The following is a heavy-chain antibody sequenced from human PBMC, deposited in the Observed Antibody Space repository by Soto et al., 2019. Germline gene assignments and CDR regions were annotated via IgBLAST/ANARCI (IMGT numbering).Heavy chain of an antibody. V-gene: IGHV4-34*01. CDR2: INHSGST. D-gene: IGHD3-10*01. CDR1: GGSFSGYY. J-gene: IGHJ2*01. Sequence: QVHLQQWGAGLLKPSETLSLTCAVYGGSFSGYYWSWIRQPPGKGLEWIGEINHSGSTNYNPSLKSRASRSVGTSNIQFSRKLSSVTAADTAVYYCARGRGDGYNQHWYFDLRGRGTLVTVSS. CDR3: ARGRGDGYNQHWYFDL.